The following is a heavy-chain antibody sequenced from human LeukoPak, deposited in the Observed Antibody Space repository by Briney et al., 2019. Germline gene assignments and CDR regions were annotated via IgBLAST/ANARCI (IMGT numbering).Heavy chain of an antibody. V-gene: IGHV4-34*01. CDR1: GGSFSGYY. Sequence: SETLSLTCAVYGGSFSGYYWSWIRQPPGRGLEWIGEINHSGSTNYNPSLKSRVTISVDTSKNQFSLKLSSVTAADTAVYYCARGRGGVSGSYNYWGQGTLVTVSS. D-gene: IGHD1-26*01. J-gene: IGHJ4*02. CDR2: INHSGST. CDR3: ARGRGGVSGSYNY.